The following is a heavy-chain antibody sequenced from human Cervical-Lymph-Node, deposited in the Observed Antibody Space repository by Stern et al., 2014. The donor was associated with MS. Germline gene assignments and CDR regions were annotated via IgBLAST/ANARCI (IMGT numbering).Heavy chain of an antibody. CDR2: INPNTGDT. CDR1: GYVFTAYY. CDR3: ATAGPAFWFDP. V-gene: IGHV1-2*06. J-gene: IGHJ5*02. Sequence: QVQLVQSEAEVKKPGASVRLSCKASGYVFTAYYIQWVRQAPGQGLEWMGRINPNTGDTDYEQNFQGRVTMSRDRSITTAYMELSSLGSDDTATYYCATAGPAFWFDPWGQGTLVTVSS. D-gene: IGHD3-3*02.